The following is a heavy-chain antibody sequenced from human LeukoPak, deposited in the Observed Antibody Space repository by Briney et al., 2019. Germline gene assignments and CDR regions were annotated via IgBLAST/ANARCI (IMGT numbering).Heavy chain of an antibody. CDR3: ARTYYYDSSGVRDAFDI. CDR1: GFTFSSYW. V-gene: IGHV3-7*01. Sequence: PGGSLRLSCAASGFTFSSYWMSWVRQAPGKGLEWVANIKQDGSEKDYVDSVKGRFTISRGNAKNSLYLQMNSLRAEDTAVYYCARTYYYDSSGVRDAFDIWGQGTMVTVSS. J-gene: IGHJ3*02. D-gene: IGHD3-22*01. CDR2: IKQDGSEK.